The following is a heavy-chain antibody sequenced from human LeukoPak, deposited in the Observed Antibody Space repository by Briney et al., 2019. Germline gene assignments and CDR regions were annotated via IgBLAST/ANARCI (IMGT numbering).Heavy chain of an antibody. CDR3: ARGGSLDSSGYYFGPTDAFDI. V-gene: IGHV4-59*01. Sequence: PSETLSLTCTVSGGSISSYYWSWIRQPPGKGLEWIGYIYYSGSTNYNPSLKGRVTISVDTSKNQFSLKLSSVTAADTAVYYCARGGSLDSSGYYFGPTDAFDIWGQGTMVTVSS. CDR2: IYYSGST. D-gene: IGHD3-22*01. CDR1: GGSISSYY. J-gene: IGHJ3*02.